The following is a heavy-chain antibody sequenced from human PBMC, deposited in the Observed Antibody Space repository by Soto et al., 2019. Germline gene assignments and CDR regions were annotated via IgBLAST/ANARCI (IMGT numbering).Heavy chain of an antibody. CDR1: GVTLNNYS. V-gene: IGHV3-21*01. D-gene: IGHD3-10*01. CDR2: ISATGGST. Sequence: PGGSLRLSCAASGVTLNNYSMNGARQDPGKGLEWVATISATGGSTYYADSVKGRFTISRDNAKNSLYLQMNSLRAEDTAVYYCARDGETIMDVRGQGTTVTVSS. J-gene: IGHJ6*02. CDR3: ARDGETIMDV.